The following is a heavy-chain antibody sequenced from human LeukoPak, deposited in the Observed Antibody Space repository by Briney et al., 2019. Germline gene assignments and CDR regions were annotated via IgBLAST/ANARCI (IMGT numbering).Heavy chain of an antibody. D-gene: IGHD6-13*01. CDR2: IYHSGST. J-gene: IGHJ4*02. Sequence: PSETLTLTCAVSGGSISSGGYSWSWIRQPPGKGLEWIGYIYHSGSTYYNPSLKSRVTISVDRSKNQFSLKLSSVTAADTAVYYCARGVDSSSWLPFFDYWGQGTLVTVSS. V-gene: IGHV4-30-2*01. CDR1: GGSISSGGYS. CDR3: ARGVDSSSWLPFFDY.